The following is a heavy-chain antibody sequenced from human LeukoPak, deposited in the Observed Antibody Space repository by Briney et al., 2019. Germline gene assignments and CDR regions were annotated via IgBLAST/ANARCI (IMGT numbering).Heavy chain of an antibody. V-gene: IGHV3-30*18. D-gene: IGHD3-16*01. CDR1: GFTFSSYG. CDR3: ANLGGH. J-gene: IGHJ4*02. Sequence: GGSLRLSCAASGFTFSSYGMHWVRQAPGKGLEWVAVISYDGSNKYYADSVKGRFTISRDNSKSTLYLQMNSLRAEDTAVYYCANLGGHWGQGTLVTVSS. CDR2: ISYDGSNK.